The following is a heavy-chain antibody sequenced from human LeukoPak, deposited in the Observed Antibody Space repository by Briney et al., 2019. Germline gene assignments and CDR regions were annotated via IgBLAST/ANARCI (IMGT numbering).Heavy chain of an antibody. D-gene: IGHD3-22*01. V-gene: IGHV4-31*03. CDR2: IHYSGST. CDR1: GGSISSGGYY. J-gene: IGHJ4*02. CDR3: ARDSSAYNNLDY. Sequence: SETLSLTCSVSGGSISSGGYYWSWIRQHPGRGLEWIGYIHYSGSTFNNPSLKSRVTISVDTSKNQFFLRLSSVTAADTAVYYCARDSSAYNNLDYWGQGTLITVSS.